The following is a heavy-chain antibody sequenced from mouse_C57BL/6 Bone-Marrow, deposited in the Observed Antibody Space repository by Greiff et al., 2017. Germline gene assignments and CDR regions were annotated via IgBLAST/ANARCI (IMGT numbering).Heavy chain of an antibody. CDR1: GFNIKDYY. CDR3: TTPVVATEDY. D-gene: IGHD1-1*01. Sequence: EVKLMESGAELVRPGASVKLSCTASGFNIKDYYMHWVKQRPEQGLEWIGRIDPEDGDTEYAPKFQGKATLTADTSTNTADLQLSSLTSGDTAVYYCTTPVVATEDYWGPSATLTVSS. J-gene: IGHJ2*01. CDR2: IDPEDGDT. V-gene: IGHV14-1*01.